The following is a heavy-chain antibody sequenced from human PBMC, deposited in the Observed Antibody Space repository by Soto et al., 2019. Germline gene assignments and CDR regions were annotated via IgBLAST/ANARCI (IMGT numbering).Heavy chain of an antibody. CDR3: ARDGLGYCSGGSCCLDAFDI. CDR1: GFTFSSYS. V-gene: IGHV3-48*01. D-gene: IGHD2-15*01. CDR2: ISSSSSTI. J-gene: IGHJ3*02. Sequence: EVQLVESGGGLVQPGGSLRLSCAASGFTFSSYSMNWVRQAPGKGLEWVSYISSSSSTIYYADSVKGRFTISRDNAKNSLYLQMNSLRAEDTAVYYCARDGLGYCSGGSCCLDAFDIWGQGTMVTVSS.